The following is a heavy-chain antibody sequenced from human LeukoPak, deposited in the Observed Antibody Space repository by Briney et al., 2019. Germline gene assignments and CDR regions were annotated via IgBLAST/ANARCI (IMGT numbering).Heavy chain of an antibody. CDR2: IYSDGKIT. Sequence: GGALRLSCAASGVTFSSYWMHWVRPTPGEGVVWVSRIYSDGKITNYADSVKGRFTISRDNAKNTLYLQMNSLRAEDTAVYYCARDQGSTSRGIDYWGQGTLVTVSS. J-gene: IGHJ4*02. CDR3: ARDQGSTSRGIDY. CDR1: GVTFSSYW. D-gene: IGHD2-2*01. V-gene: IGHV3-74*01.